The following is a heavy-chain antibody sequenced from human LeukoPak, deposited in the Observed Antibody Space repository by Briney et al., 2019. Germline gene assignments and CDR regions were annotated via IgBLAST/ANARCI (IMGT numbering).Heavy chain of an antibody. Sequence: SGTLSLTCTVSGGSISSYYWSWIRQPPGKGLEWIGYIYYSGSTNHNPSLKSRVTISVDTSKNQFSLKLSSVTAADTAVYYCARGLEWLNYYYYMDVWGKGTTVTVSS. CDR3: ARGLEWLNYYYYMDV. D-gene: IGHD3-3*01. CDR2: IYYSGST. J-gene: IGHJ6*03. CDR1: GGSISSYY. V-gene: IGHV4-59*01.